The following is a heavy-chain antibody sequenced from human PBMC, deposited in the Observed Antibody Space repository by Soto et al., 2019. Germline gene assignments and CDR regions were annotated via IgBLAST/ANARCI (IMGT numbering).Heavy chain of an antibody. J-gene: IGHJ4*02. CDR2: IYYSGST. D-gene: IGHD3-22*01. V-gene: IGHV4-39*01. Sequence: QLQLQESGPGLVKPSETLSLTCTVSGGSISSSSYYWGWIRQPPGKGLGWIGSIYYSGSTYYNPSLQSRVTISVDTSKTQFSLHLSSVTAADTAVYYCARLVYDSSGYRPGWGQGTLVTVSS. CDR1: GGSISSSSYY. CDR3: ARLVYDSSGYRPG.